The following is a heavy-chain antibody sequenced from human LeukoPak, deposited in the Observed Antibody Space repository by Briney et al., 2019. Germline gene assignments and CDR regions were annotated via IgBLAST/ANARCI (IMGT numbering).Heavy chain of an antibody. V-gene: IGHV1-18*01. J-gene: IGHJ6*03. CDR1: GYTFTSYG. D-gene: IGHD3-10*01. Sequence: ASLKVSCKDSGYTFTSYGISWVRQAPGQGLEWMGWISAYNGNTNYAQKLQGRVTITTDTSTSTAYMELRSLRSDDTAVYYCARSFLWFGEGALDFYYYYMDVWGKGTTVTVSS. CDR3: ARSFLWFGEGALDFYYYYMDV. CDR2: ISAYNGNT.